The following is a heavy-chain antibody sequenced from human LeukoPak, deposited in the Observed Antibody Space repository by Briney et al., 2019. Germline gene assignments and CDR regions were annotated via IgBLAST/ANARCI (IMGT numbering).Heavy chain of an antibody. V-gene: IGHV1-46*01. Sequence: ASVKVSCKAFGYTFTSNYMHWVRQAPGQGPEWMGVISPSGGSTTYAQKFQDRLTLTRDMSTSTDYLELSSLRSEDTAVYYCARDKAWWFNPWGQGTLVTVSS. J-gene: IGHJ5*02. CDR3: ARDKAWWFNP. CDR1: GYTFTSNY. CDR2: ISPSGGST.